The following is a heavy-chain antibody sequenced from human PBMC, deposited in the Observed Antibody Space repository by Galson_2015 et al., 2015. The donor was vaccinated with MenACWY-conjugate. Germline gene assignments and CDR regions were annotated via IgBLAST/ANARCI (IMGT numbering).Heavy chain of an antibody. V-gene: IGHV1-3*01. CDR1: GYTFTSYA. CDR3: ARDRGSGSQRRFDY. CDR2: INAGNGNT. Sequence: SVKVSCKAPGYTFTSYAMHWVRQAPGQRLEWMGWINAGNGNTKYSQKFQGRVTITRDTSASTAYMELSSLRSEDTAVYYCARDRGSGSQRRFDYWGQGTLVTVSS. J-gene: IGHJ4*02. D-gene: IGHD3-10*01.